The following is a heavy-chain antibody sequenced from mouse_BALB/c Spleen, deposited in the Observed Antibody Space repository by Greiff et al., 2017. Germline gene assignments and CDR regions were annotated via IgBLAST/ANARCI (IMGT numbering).Heavy chain of an antibody. CDR1: GFTFSSYA. CDR2: ISSGGST. Sequence: EVQLVESGGGLVKPGGSLKLSCAASGFTFSSYAMSWVRQTPEKRLEWVASISSGGSTYYPDSVKGRFTISRDNARNILYLQMSSLRSEDTAMYYCASGGLRRGFDYWGQGTTLTVSS. J-gene: IGHJ2*01. CDR3: ASGGLRRGFDY. D-gene: IGHD2-4*01. V-gene: IGHV5-6-5*01.